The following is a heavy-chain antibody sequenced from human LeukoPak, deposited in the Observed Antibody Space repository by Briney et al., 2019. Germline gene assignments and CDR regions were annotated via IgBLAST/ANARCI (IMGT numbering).Heavy chain of an antibody. CDR1: GYTFTGYY. CDR3: ARDDNWNYVYWFDP. V-gene: IGHV1-2*02. Sequence: ASVKVSCKASGYTFTGYYMHWVRQAPGQGLEWMGWINPNSGGTNYTQKLQGRVTMTRDTSISTAYMELSRLRSDDTAVYYCARDDNWNYVYWFDPWGQGTLVTVSP. D-gene: IGHD1-7*01. J-gene: IGHJ5*02. CDR2: INPNSGGT.